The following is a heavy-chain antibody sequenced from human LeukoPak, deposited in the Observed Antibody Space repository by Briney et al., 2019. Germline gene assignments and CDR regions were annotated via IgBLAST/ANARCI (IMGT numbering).Heavy chain of an antibody. CDR3: ARAYSYGYGDYAFDI. D-gene: IGHD5-18*01. CDR1: GGTFSSYA. V-gene: IGHV1-69*04. Sequence: SVRVSCKASGGTFSSYAISWVRQAPEQGLEWMGRIIPILGIANYAQKFQGRVTITADKSTSTTYMELSSLRSEDTAVYYCARAYSYGYGDYAFDIWGQGTMFTVSS. J-gene: IGHJ3*02. CDR2: IIPILGIA.